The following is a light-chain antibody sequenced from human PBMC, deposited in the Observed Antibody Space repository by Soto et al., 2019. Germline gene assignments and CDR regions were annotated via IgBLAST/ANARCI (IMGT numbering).Light chain of an antibody. V-gene: IGLV1-40*01. J-gene: IGLJ3*02. CDR2: SNI. Sequence: QSVLAQPPSVSGAPGQRVTISCTGSSSSIGAGYDVHWYQQLPGTAPKLLIYSNINRPSGVPDRFSGSKSDTSASLAITGLQAEDEADYYCQSYDSSLSGSVFGGGTKLTVL. CDR3: QSYDSSLSGSV. CDR1: SSSIGAGYD.